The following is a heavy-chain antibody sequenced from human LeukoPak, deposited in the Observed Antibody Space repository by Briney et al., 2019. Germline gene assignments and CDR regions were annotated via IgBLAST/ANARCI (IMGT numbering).Heavy chain of an antibody. CDR1: GYSISSGYY. CDR3: ARGRDFWSGYYRVYSFDY. V-gene: IGHV4-38-2*01. J-gene: IGHJ4*02. Sequence: SETLSLTCAVSGYSISSGYYWGWIRQPPGKGLEWIGSIYHSGSTYYNPSLKSRVTISVDTSKNQFSLKLSSVTAADTAVYYCARGRDFWSGYYRVYSFDYWGQGTLVTVSS. D-gene: IGHD3-3*01. CDR2: IYHSGST.